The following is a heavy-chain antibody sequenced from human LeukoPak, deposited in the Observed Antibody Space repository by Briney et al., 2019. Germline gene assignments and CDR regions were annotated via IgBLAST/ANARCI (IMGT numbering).Heavy chain of an antibody. CDR3: ARDRGCGGDCYAFQDS. V-gene: IGHV3-30*03. Sequence: GGSLRLSCAASGFTFSSYEMNWVRQAPGKGLEWVATISYDGKNRNYVDSVKGRFTISRDNSKNTLYVQMNSLTVEDTAVYYCARDRGCGGDCYAFQDSWGQGTQVIVSS. J-gene: IGHJ4*02. CDR1: GFTFSSYE. D-gene: IGHD2-21*01. CDR2: ISYDGKNR.